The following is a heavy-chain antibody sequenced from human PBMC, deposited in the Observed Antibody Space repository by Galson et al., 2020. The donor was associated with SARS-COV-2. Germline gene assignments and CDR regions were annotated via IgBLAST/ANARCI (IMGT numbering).Heavy chain of an antibody. CDR3: AISPTVSGSRWFDP. D-gene: IGHD3-10*01. V-gene: IGHV1-24*01. CDR1: GYTLTELS. Sequence: ASVKVSCKVSGYTLTELSMHWVRQAPGKGLEWMGGFDPEDGETIYAQKFQGRVTMTEDTSTDTAYMELSSLRSEDTAVYYCAISPTVSGSRWFDPWGQGTLVTVSS. J-gene: IGHJ5*02. CDR2: FDPEDGET.